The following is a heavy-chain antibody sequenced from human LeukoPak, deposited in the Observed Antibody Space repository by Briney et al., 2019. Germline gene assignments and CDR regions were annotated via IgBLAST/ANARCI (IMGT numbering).Heavy chain of an antibody. D-gene: IGHD2-15*01. J-gene: IGHJ6*03. V-gene: IGHV1-2*02. CDR1: GYLFTGYY. CDR2: INPNNGGT. Sequence: GASVKVSCKASGYLFTGYYIHWVRQAPGQGLEWMGWINPNNGGTNYAQKFEGKVIMTRDTSSTVYMEVRRLRSDDTAIYYCARDAQFTVVAPGAKLNYKDVWGKGTTVTVSS. CDR3: ARDAQFTVVAPGAKLNYKDV.